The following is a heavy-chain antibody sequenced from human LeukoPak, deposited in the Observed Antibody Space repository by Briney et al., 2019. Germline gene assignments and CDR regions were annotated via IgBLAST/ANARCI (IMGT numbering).Heavy chain of an antibody. Sequence: SETLSLTCTVSGGSISSYYWSWIRQPPGKGLEWIGEINHSGSTNYNPSLKSRVTISVDTSKNQFSLKLSSVTAADTAVYYCARVYYSSSYDYWYFDLWGRGTLVTVSS. D-gene: IGHD6-13*01. CDR3: ARVYYSSSYDYWYFDL. V-gene: IGHV4-34*01. CDR1: GGSISSYY. CDR2: INHSGST. J-gene: IGHJ2*01.